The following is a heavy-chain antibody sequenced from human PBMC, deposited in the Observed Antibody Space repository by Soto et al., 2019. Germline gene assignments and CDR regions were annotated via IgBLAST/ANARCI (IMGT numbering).Heavy chain of an antibody. CDR2: IYYSGST. V-gene: IGHV4-31*03. Sequence: PSETLSLTCTVSGGSISSGGYYWSWIRQHPGKGLEWIGYIYYSGSTYYNPSLKSRVTISVDTSKNQLSLKLSSVTAADTAVYYCARNKALRFLEWLPEYYYYGMDVWGQGTTVTVSS. CDR1: GGSISSGGYY. D-gene: IGHD3-3*01. J-gene: IGHJ6*02. CDR3: ARNKALRFLEWLPEYYYYGMDV.